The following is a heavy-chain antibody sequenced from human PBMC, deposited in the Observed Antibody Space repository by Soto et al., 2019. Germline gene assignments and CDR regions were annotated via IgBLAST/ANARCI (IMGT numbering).Heavy chain of an antibody. CDR1: GFPFSPNA. CDR3: ARDDGSSWYYYYYGMDV. Sequence: WGSLRLSCATSGFPFSPNAMTWVRQAPGKGLEWVANIKQDGSEKYYVDSVKGRFTISRDNAKNSLYLQMNSLRAEDTAVYYCARDDGSSWYYYYYGMDVWGQGTTVTVSS. V-gene: IGHV3-7*01. CDR2: IKQDGSEK. J-gene: IGHJ6*02. D-gene: IGHD6-13*01.